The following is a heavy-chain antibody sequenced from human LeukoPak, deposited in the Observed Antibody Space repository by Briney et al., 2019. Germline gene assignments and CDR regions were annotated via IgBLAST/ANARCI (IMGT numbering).Heavy chain of an antibody. Sequence: PSETLSLTCAVSGVSISNFHWSWIRQSAGKGLEWIGRTYSSENANYNPSLKSRVTMSLDASKNQFSLKLSSVTAADTAVYFCARDRLCPNGVCKVNAKYGMDVWGQGTTVTVAS. CDR1: GVSISNFH. J-gene: IGHJ6*02. CDR2: TYSSENA. D-gene: IGHD2-8*01. CDR3: ARDRLCPNGVCKVNAKYGMDV. V-gene: IGHV4-4*07.